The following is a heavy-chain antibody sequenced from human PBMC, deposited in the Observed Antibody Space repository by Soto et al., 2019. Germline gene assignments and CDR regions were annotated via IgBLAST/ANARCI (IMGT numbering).Heavy chain of an antibody. V-gene: IGHV4-31*03. J-gene: IGHJ6*02. Sequence: QVQLQESGPGLVKPSQTLSLTCTVSGGSISSGGYYWSWIRQHPGKGLEWIGYIYYSGSTYYNPSLQSRVTISVDTSKNQFSLKLSSVTAADTAVYYCARGAVTNDYYYYGMDVWGQGTTVTVSS. CDR3: ARGAVTNDYYYYGMDV. D-gene: IGHD4-17*01. CDR2: IYYSGST. CDR1: GGSISSGGYY.